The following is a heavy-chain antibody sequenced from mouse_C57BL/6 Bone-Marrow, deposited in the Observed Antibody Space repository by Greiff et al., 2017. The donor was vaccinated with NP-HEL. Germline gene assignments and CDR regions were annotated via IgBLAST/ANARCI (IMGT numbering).Heavy chain of an antibody. D-gene: IGHD1-1*01. V-gene: IGHV5-12*01. CDR1: GFTFSDYY. J-gene: IGHJ1*03. CDR2: ISNGGGST. Sequence: DVKLVESGGGLVQPGGSLKLSCAASGFTFSDYYMYWVRQTPEKRLEWVAYISNGGGSTYYLDTVKGRFTISRDNAKNTLYLQMSRLKSEDTAMYYCARRTTVGLHWYFDVWGTGTTVTVSS. CDR3: ARRTTVGLHWYFDV.